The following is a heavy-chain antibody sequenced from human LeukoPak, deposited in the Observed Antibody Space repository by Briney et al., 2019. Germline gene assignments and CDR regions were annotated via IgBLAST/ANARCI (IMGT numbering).Heavy chain of an antibody. CDR1: GYTFTGYY. Sequence: ASVKVSCKASGYTFTGYYVHWVRQAPGQGLEWMGRINPNSGGTNYAQKFQGRVTMTRDTSISTAYMELSRLRSDDTAVYYCARGDSRSGAFDIWGQGTMVTVSS. CDR3: ARGDSRSGAFDI. J-gene: IGHJ3*02. D-gene: IGHD2-21*02. V-gene: IGHV1-2*06. CDR2: INPNSGGT.